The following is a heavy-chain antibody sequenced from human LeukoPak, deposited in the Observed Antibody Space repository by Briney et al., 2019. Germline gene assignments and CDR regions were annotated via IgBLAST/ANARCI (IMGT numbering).Heavy chain of an antibody. CDR3: ARTDIAVANFDY. CDR1: GGSISSSSYY. V-gene: IGHV4-61*01. D-gene: IGHD6-19*01. J-gene: IGHJ4*02. Sequence: PSETLSLTCTVSGGSISSSSYYWSWIRQPPGKGLEWIGYIYYSGSTNYNPSLKSRVTISVDTSKNQFSLKLSSVTAADTAVYYCARTDIAVANFDYWGQGTLVTVSS. CDR2: IYYSGST.